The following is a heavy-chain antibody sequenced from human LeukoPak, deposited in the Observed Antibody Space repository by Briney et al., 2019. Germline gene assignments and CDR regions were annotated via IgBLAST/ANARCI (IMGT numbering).Heavy chain of an antibody. CDR3: ARGGDILTGYYRFDY. J-gene: IGHJ4*02. CDR1: GGSIRSYY. V-gene: IGHV4-59*08. CDR2: IYYSGST. Sequence: PSETLSLTCTVSGGSIRSYYWSWIRQPPGKGLEWIGYIYYSGSTNYNPSLKSRVTISVDTSKNQFSLKLSSVTAADTAVYYCARGGDILTGYYRFDYWGQGTLVTVSS. D-gene: IGHD3-9*01.